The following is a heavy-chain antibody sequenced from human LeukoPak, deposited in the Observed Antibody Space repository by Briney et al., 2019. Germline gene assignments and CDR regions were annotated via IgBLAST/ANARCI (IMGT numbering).Heavy chain of an antibody. D-gene: IGHD3-10*01. J-gene: IGHJ4*02. CDR1: GFTFSSYW. CDR2: IKEDGGEG. V-gene: IGHV3-7*01. Sequence: PGGSLRLSCAASGFTFSSYWMTWVRQAPGKGLEWVANIKEDGGEGYYVDSVKGRFTVSRDNAKNSLYLQLTSLRAEDTAVYYCATWPGAWYGEDYWGQGTLVTVSS. CDR3: ATWPGAWYGEDY.